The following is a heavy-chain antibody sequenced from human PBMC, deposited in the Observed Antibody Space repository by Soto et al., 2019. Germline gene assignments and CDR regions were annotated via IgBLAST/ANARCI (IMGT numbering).Heavy chain of an antibody. D-gene: IGHD2-21*02. CDR3: SIGSWSGDVFDI. J-gene: IGHJ3*02. CDR1: GGTFSTYS. Sequence: QVQLVQSGAEVKKPGSSVKVSCKDSGGTFSTYSMFWVRQAPGQGLEWMGRIIPMLGIANYAQRFQDRVTITADKSTSTAYMELSSLRSEDTSRYYCSIGSWSGDVFDIWGQGTMVTVSS. V-gene: IGHV1-69*02. CDR2: IIPMLGIA.